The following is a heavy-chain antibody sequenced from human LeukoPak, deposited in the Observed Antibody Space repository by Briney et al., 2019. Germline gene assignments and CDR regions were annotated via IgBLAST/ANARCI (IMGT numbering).Heavy chain of an antibody. V-gene: IGHV1-2*02. J-gene: IGHJ4*02. CDR1: GYIFTGYY. CDR3: ARHSTVVTSHFDY. Sequence: ASVKVSCKASGYIFTGYYMHWVRQAPGQGLEWMGWINPNSGGTNYAQKFQGRVTMTRDTSISTAYMELSRLRSDDTAVYYCARHSTVVTSHFDYWGQGTLVTVST. CDR2: INPNSGGT. D-gene: IGHD4-23*01.